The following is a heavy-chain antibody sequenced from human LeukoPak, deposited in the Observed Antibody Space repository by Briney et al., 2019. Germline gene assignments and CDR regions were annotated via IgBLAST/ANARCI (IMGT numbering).Heavy chain of an antibody. D-gene: IGHD5-24*01. V-gene: IGHV1-69*04. Sequence: SVKVSCKASGGTFSSYAISWVRQAPGQGLEWMGRIIPILGIANYAQKFQGRVTITADKSTSTAYMELSSLRSEDTAVYYCASVEMATTNGGFGYWGQGTLVTVSS. CDR1: GGTFSSYA. CDR3: ASVEMATTNGGFGY. CDR2: IIPILGIA. J-gene: IGHJ4*02.